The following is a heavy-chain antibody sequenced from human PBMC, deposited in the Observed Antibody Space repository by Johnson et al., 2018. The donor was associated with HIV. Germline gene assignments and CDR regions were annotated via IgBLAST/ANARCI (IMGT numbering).Heavy chain of an antibody. J-gene: IGHJ3*02. V-gene: IGHV3-30-3*01. CDR2: ISYDGSNK. D-gene: IGHD2-8*01. CDR3: ARDQNIVLMVYAAPGAFDI. Sequence: QVQLAESGGGVVQPGRSLRLSCAASGFTFSSYALHWVRQAPGKGLEWVAVISYDGSNKYHADSVKGRFTISRDNSKNTLYLQMNSLRAEDTAVYYCARDQNIVLMVYAAPGAFDIWGQGTMVTVSS. CDR1: GFTFSSYA.